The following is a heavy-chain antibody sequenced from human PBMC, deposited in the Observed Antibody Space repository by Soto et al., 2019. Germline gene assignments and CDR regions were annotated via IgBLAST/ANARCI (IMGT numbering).Heavy chain of an antibody. Sequence: SETLSLTCTVSGCSISSYYWSWIRQPPGKGLEWIGYIYYSGNTNYNPSLKSRVTISVDTSKNQFSLKLSSVTAADTAVYYCARANYGGNSGVFDIWGQGTMVTVSS. D-gene: IGHD4-17*01. J-gene: IGHJ3*02. V-gene: IGHV4-59*01. CDR3: ARANYGGNSGVFDI. CDR2: IYYSGNT. CDR1: GCSISSYY.